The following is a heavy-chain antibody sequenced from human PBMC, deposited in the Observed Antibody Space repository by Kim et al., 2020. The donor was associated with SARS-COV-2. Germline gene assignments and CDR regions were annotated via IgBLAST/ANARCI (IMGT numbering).Heavy chain of an antibody. D-gene: IGHD2-2*01. CDR3: AGVSSGSTSTRAHYSYMDV. J-gene: IGHJ6*03. CDR1: GGSFSGYY. V-gene: IGHV4-34*01. Sequence: SETLSLTCAVYGGSFSGYYWSWIRQPPGKGLEWVGEINHSGSNNYNPSLKSRVTISVDKPKNKFSLKLSAVTAADTAVYYCAGVSSGSTSTRAHYSYMDVWGKGTKVTDSS. CDR2: INHSGSN.